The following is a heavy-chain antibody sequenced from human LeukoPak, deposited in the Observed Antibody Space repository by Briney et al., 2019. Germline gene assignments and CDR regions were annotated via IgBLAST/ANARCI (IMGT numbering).Heavy chain of an antibody. Sequence: PSETLSLTCSVSGRSISSCDYYWSWIPQPPGKGLEWIAYMYYSGSTYYNPSLKSRVTMSADTSKNQLSLKLSSVTAADTAVYYCARPYYYDSRIDPWGQGILVTVSS. CDR3: ARPYYYDSRIDP. J-gene: IGHJ5*02. CDR2: MYYSGST. V-gene: IGHV4-30-4*01. CDR1: GRSISSCDYY. D-gene: IGHD3-22*01.